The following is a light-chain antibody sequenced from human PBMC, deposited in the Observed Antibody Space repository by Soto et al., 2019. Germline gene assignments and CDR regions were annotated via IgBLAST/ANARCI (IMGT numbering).Light chain of an antibody. Sequence: QSALTQPASVSGSPGQSITISCGGTSSDVGAYIYVSWYQRYPGKAPKLIIYEVNNRPSGVSGRFSGSKSDTTAYLTISGLQAEDEADYYCSSYSDSDTKVFGTGTKVTVL. CDR3: SSYSDSDTKV. CDR2: EVN. J-gene: IGLJ1*01. V-gene: IGLV2-14*03. CDR1: SSDVGAYIY.